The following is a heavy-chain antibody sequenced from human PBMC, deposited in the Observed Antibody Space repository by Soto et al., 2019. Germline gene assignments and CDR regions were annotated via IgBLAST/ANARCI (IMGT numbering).Heavy chain of an antibody. CDR2: ISPSDDST. J-gene: IGHJ6*02. Sequence: QAHLEQSGAEVKKPGASVRLSCRASTDSFTSCFIHWVRQAPGQGLEWMGMISPSDDSTNYAENFQGRVTMTRDTSTQTVYMEVTSLRPEDTAVYYCGRNKSEFVDLWGQWTTVFVSS. CDR1: TDSFTSCF. CDR3: GRNKSEFVDL. V-gene: IGHV1-46*03.